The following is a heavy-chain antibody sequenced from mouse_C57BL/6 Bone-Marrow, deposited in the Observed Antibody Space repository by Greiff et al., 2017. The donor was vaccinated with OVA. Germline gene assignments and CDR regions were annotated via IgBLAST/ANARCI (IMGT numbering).Heavy chain of an antibody. Sequence: QVQLQQSGAELVRPGASVTLSCKASGYTFTDYEMHWVKQTPVHGLAWFGAIDPDTGGTASNQKFKGKAILTADTSSSTAYMALRSLTSEDSAVYYCTGDRACLGYWGQGTRVTVSA. V-gene: IGHV1-15*01. CDR2: IDPDTGGT. J-gene: IGHJ3*01. CDR1: GYTFTDYE. CDR3: TGDRACLGY. D-gene: IGHD3-3*01.